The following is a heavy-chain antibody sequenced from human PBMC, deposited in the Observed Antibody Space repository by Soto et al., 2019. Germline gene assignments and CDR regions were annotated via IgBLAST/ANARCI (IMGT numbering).Heavy chain of an antibody. CDR2: IHYSGNT. D-gene: IGHD6-6*01. CDR3: ARVGISSSDAFDI. J-gene: IGHJ3*02. V-gene: IGHV4-31*03. Sequence: TLSLTCTVSGGSISSGAYYWSWIRQHPGEALEWIGYIHYSGNTYYNPSLKSRVMISVDTSKNQFSLRLSSVTAADTAVYYCARVGISSSDAFDIWGHGTMVTVSS. CDR1: GGSISSGAYY.